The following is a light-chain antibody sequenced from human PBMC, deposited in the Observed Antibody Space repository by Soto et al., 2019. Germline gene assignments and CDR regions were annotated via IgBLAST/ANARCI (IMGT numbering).Light chain of an antibody. Sequence: QSALTQPASVSGSPGQSITISCTGTSSDVGGYNYVSWYQQHPGKAPKFMIYDVSNRPSGVSNRFSDSKSGNTASLTISGLQAEDEADYYCSSYTTSNTRQIVFGTGTQLTVL. CDR1: SSDVGGYNY. V-gene: IGLV2-14*01. CDR2: DVS. CDR3: SSYTTSNTRQIV. J-gene: IGLJ1*01.